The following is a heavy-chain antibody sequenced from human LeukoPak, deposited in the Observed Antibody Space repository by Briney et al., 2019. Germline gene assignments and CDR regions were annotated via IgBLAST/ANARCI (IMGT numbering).Heavy chain of an antibody. CDR2: ISPSGGST. CDR1: GGTFTCYY. D-gene: IGHD4-17*01. Sequence: SVKLSCTASGGTFTCYYMHWLRRSPGQGLGWMGIISPSGGSTSYAQKFQGRVSMTRDMSTSTVYMELSSLRSEDTAVYYCARDGEIDYWGQGTLVTVSS. J-gene: IGHJ4*02. V-gene: IGHV1-46*01. CDR3: ARDGEIDY.